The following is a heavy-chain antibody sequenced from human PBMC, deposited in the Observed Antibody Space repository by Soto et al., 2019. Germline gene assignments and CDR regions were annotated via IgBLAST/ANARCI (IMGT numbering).Heavy chain of an antibody. Sequence: GGSLRLSCAASGFTFSSYSMNWVRQAPGKGLEWVSYISSSSSTIYYADSAKGRFTISRNNAKNSLYLQMNSLRAEDTALYYCARGGGFCGADCYKGGIDYWGQGALVTVSS. V-gene: IGHV3-48*01. CDR3: ARGGGFCGADCYKGGIDY. J-gene: IGHJ4*02. CDR1: GFTFSSYS. D-gene: IGHD2-21*02. CDR2: ISSSSSTI.